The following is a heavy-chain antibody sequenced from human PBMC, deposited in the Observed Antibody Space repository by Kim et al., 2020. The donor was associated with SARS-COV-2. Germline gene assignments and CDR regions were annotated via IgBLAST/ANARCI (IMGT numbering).Heavy chain of an antibody. D-gene: IGHD1-7*01. CDR2: VNTDGSDT. J-gene: IGHJ4*02. Sequence: GGSLRLSCEASGFTFSGFWMDWVRQAPGKGLLWVSRVNTDGSDTAYADSVKGRFTVSRDNTKNTLYLQMNRLRADDTAVYYCTRAKIGTNTVDSWGQGILVSVSS. CDR3: TRAKIGTNTVDS. V-gene: IGHV3-74*03. CDR1: GFTFSGFW.